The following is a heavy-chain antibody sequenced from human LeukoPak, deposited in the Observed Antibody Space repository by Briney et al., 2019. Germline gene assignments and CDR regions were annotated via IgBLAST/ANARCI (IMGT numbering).Heavy chain of an antibody. D-gene: IGHD3-10*01. V-gene: IGHV4-39*07. Sequence: SETLSLTCTVSGGSISSSSYYWGWIRQPPGKGLEWIGSIYYSGSTYYNPSLKSRVTISVDTSKNQFSLKLSSVTAADTAVYYCATAGGGYYYGSGTHKEAFDIWGQGTMVTVSS. CDR2: IYYSGST. J-gene: IGHJ3*02. CDR3: ATAGGGYYYGSGTHKEAFDI. CDR1: GGSISSSSYY.